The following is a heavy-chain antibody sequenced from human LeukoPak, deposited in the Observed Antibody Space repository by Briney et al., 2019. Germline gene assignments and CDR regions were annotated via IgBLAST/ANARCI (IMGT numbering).Heavy chain of an antibody. CDR1: GFPFSSYG. J-gene: IGHJ4*02. Sequence: GGTLRLSCAGSGFPFSSYGMDWVRQAPGKGLEWVSAISGSGGSTYYADSVKGRFTISRDNSKNTLYLQMNSLRAEDTAVYYCAKEKLHYYGSGSYYPHFDYWGQGTLVTVSS. V-gene: IGHV3-23*01. CDR2: ISGSGGST. D-gene: IGHD3-10*01. CDR3: AKEKLHYYGSGSYYPHFDY.